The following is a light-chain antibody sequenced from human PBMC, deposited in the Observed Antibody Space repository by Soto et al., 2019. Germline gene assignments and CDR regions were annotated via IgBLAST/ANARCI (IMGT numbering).Light chain of an antibody. V-gene: IGLV1-51*01. CDR2: DNN. CDR1: SSNIGNNY. Sequence: QSVLTQPPSVSAAPGQKVTLSCSGSSSNIGNNYVSWYQHLPGTAPKLLIYDNNERPSGIPVRFSGSKSGTSATLGITGLQTGDEADYYCGTWDTSLSAVVFGGGTKLTV. J-gene: IGLJ2*01. CDR3: GTWDTSLSAVV.